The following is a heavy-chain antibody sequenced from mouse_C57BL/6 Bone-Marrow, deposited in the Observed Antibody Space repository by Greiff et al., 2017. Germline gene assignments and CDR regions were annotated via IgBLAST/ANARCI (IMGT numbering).Heavy chain of an antibody. CDR2: ISTLAYSI. Sequence: DVKLQESGGGLVQPGGSLKLSCAASGFTFSDYGMAWVRQAPRKGPEWVAFISTLAYSIYYADTVTGRFTISRENAKNTLYLEMSSIGSEDTAMYYCARRGLRFYWYFDVWGTGTTVTVSS. CDR3: ARRGLRFYWYFDV. J-gene: IGHJ1*03. V-gene: IGHV5-15*04. D-gene: IGHD1-1*01. CDR1: GFTFSDYG.